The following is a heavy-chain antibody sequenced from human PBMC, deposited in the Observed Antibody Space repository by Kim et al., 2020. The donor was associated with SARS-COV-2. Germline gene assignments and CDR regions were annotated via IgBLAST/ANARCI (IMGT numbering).Heavy chain of an antibody. CDR2: ISIKADRYAT. CDR3: SKSYCGGDCYPH. Sequence: GGSLILSCAASGFTFSESNIHWVRQASGKGLEWVGRISIKADRYATAYPASVKGRFTISRDDSKNRAYLQMNGLKTEDTAVYYCSKSYCGGDCYPHWGQGTLVTVSS. CDR1: GFTFSESN. J-gene: IGHJ4*02. D-gene: IGHD2-21*02. V-gene: IGHV3-73*01.